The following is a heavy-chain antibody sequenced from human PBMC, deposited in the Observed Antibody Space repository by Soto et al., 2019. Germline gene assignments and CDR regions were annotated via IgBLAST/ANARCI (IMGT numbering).Heavy chain of an antibody. D-gene: IGHD3-10*01. CDR3: ARDQAYGSGSSISTYYYYGMDV. J-gene: IGHJ6*02. Sequence: SQTLSLTCAISGDSVSSNSAAWNWIRQSPSRGLEWLGRTYYRSKWYNDYAVSVKRRITINPDTSKNQFSLQLNSVTPEDTAVYYCARDQAYGSGSSISTYYYYGMDVWGQGTTVTVSS. CDR2: TYYRSKWYN. V-gene: IGHV6-1*01. CDR1: GDSVSSNSAA.